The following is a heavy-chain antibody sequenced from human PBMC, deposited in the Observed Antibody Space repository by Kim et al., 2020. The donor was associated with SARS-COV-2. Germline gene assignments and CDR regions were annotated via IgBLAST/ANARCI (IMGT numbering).Heavy chain of an antibody. CDR1: GYTFSSSG. D-gene: IGHD1-1*01. V-gene: IGHV1-18*01. CDR3: ATDYHWNVGNTQYRPFDY. CDR2: ISTYNGNT. Sequence: ASVKVSCKASGYTFSSSGISWVRQAPGQGLEWMGWISTYNGNTNYAQKVQGRVTMTTDTSTPTAYMELRSLRSDDTAVYYCATDYHWNVGNTQYRPFDYWGQGTLVTVSS. J-gene: IGHJ4*02.